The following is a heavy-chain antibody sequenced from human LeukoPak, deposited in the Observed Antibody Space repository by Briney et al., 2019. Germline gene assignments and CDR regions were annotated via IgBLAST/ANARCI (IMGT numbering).Heavy chain of an antibody. D-gene: IGHD6-13*01. CDR3: ARQEQQLIYNWFDP. CDR2: INLSGHT. J-gene: IGHJ5*02. V-gene: IGHV4-38-2*02. CDR1: SYSIPSGYY. Sequence: PSETLSLTCSVSSYSIPSGYYWGWIRQPPGKGLEWIGSINLSGHTYYNPSLKSRVTISVDTSKNQFSLKLSSVTAADTAVYYCARQEQQLIYNWFDPWGQGTLVTVSS.